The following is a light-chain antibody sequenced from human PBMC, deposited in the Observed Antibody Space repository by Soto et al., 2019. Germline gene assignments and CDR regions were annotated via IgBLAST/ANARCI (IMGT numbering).Light chain of an antibody. CDR3: QKCNSAPRT. Sequence: DIQMTQSPSSLSASVGDRVTITCRASQDINNYLAWYQQKPGKVPKLLISSASTLRSGVPSRFSGSGSGTDFTLTISSLQPEDVATYYCQKCNSAPRTFGQGTKVDIK. CDR1: QDINNY. V-gene: IGKV1-27*01. J-gene: IGKJ1*01. CDR2: SAS.